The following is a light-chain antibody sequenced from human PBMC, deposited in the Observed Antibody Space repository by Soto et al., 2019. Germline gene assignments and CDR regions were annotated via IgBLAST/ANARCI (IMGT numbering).Light chain of an antibody. CDR1: QSVRSSY. V-gene: IGKV3-20*01. CDR3: QQYGTSPPGFT. J-gene: IGKJ3*01. Sequence: EIVLTKSPGTLSLSPGERATLSCTASQSVRSSYLAWYQQIPGQSPRLLIYGASTRATGIPDRFSGSGSGTDFPVTISRLGPEDFAVYYCQQYGTSPPGFTFGPGNNLHVK. CDR2: GAS.